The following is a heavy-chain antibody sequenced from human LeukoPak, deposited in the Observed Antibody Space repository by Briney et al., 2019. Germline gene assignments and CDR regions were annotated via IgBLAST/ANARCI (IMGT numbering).Heavy chain of an antibody. CDR1: GFTFSSYA. CDR2: ISGSGGST. J-gene: IGHJ4*02. CDR3: AKNFYYGSGSYHYFDY. Sequence: GGSLRLSCAASGFTFSSYAMSWVRQAPGKGLEWVSAISGSGGSTYYADSVKGRFTISRDNSKNTLYLQMNSLRAEDTAVYYCAKNFYYGSGSYHYFDYWGQGTLVTVSS. V-gene: IGHV3-23*01. D-gene: IGHD3-10*01.